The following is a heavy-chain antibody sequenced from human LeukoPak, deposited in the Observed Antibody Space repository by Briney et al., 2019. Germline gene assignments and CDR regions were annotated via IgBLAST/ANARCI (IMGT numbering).Heavy chain of an antibody. D-gene: IGHD2-15*01. CDR3: ARDPRNCSGGTCYPGGFDY. CDR1: GGSITSYY. CDR2: IYYSGST. V-gene: IGHV4-59*12. J-gene: IGHJ4*02. Sequence: SETLSLTCTVSGGSITSYYWSWIRQPPGKGLEWIGYIYYSGSTNYNPPLKSRVTISVETSKNQFSLKLRSVTAADTAVYYCARDPRNCSGGTCYPGGFDYWGQGTLVTVSA.